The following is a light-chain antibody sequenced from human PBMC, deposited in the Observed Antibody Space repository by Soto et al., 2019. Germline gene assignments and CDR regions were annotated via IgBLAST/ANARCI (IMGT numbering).Light chain of an antibody. V-gene: IGKV3-20*01. CDR2: DAS. CDR3: QQYGRSPGLFT. J-gene: IGKJ3*01. CDR1: QSVSNTY. Sequence: EIVMTQSPATLSVSPGGRATLSCRASQSVSNTYLAWYQQKPGQAPRLLIYDASSRATGIPDRFSGSGSGTDFTLTISRLEPEDFAVYYCQQYGRSPGLFTFGPGTKVDIK.